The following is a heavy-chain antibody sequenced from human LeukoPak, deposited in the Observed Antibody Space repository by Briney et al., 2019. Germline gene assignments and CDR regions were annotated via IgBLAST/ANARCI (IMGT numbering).Heavy chain of an antibody. CDR2: YDPDASDT. D-gene: IGHD4-17*01. CDR1: GYTLTDLS. J-gene: IGHJ2*01. CDR3: ATTTLTPVSWYFDL. V-gene: IGHV1-24*01. Sequence: ASVKVSCKGSGYTLTDLSIHWVRQAPGKGLEWIGGYDPDASDTVSAHTFQGRVAMTEDTSTDTAYMEMSSPRSEATAVYFCATTTLTPVSWYFDLWGRGTLVTVSS.